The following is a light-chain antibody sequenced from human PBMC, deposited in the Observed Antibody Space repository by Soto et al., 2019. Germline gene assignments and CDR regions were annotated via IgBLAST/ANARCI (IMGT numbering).Light chain of an antibody. CDR3: QQDGSSPPLT. CDR2: DAS. J-gene: IGKJ4*01. Sequence: EIVMTQSPATLSVSPGERATLSCRASQSVNSNLAWYRQKPGQAPRLLISDASTRATGVPARFSGSGSGTDFTLTINRLEPEYFAVYYCQQDGSSPPLTFGGGTKVEIK. CDR1: QSVNSN. V-gene: IGKV3-15*01.